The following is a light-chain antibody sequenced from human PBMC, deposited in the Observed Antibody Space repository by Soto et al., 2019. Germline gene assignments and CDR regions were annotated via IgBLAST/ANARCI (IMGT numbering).Light chain of an antibody. J-gene: IGKJ1*01. Sequence: DIQMTHSPLSLSASIGDRVTITCRASQIISTYLNWYQQKPGKAPKLLIYDASSLQSGVPSRFSGSGSGTDFTLTISSLQPEDVATYYCQKYNSARWTFGLGTKVDIK. CDR2: DAS. CDR1: QIISTY. CDR3: QKYNSARWT. V-gene: IGKV1-39*01.